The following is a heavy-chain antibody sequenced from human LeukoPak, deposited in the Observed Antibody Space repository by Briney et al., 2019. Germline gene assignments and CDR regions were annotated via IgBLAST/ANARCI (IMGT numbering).Heavy chain of an antibody. Sequence: GGPLRLSCAASGFTVSNNYMSWVRQAPGKGLEWVSVIYSGGSTYYAGSVKGRFTISRDNSQNTLYLQMNSLRAEDTAVYYCATYSGYDLDAWFDPWGQGTLVTVSS. D-gene: IGHD5-12*01. V-gene: IGHV3-66*01. J-gene: IGHJ5*02. CDR3: ATYSGYDLDAWFDP. CDR2: IYSGGST. CDR1: GFTVSNNY.